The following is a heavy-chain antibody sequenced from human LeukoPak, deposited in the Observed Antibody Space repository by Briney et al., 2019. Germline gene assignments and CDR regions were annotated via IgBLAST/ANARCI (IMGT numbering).Heavy chain of an antibody. CDR3: ARARYDSSGYYSWFDY. CDR1: GSGASISNYY. J-gene: IGHJ4*02. D-gene: IGHD3-22*01. V-gene: IGHV4-59*01. Sequence: SETLSLTRTVSGSGASISNYYWSWIRQPPGKGLEWIGYIDYSGSTKYNPSLRGRVTISVDTSKKQFSLKLTSVTAADTAVYYCARARYDSSGYYSWFDYWGQGTLVTVSS. CDR2: IDYSGST.